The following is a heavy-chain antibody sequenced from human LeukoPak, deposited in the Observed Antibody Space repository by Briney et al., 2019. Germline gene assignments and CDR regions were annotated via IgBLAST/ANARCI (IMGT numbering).Heavy chain of an antibody. J-gene: IGHJ4*02. D-gene: IGHD2/OR15-2a*01. CDR3: TKMVPLRFYDTSGQTY. CDR1: GFSFSSYG. Sequence: GGSLRLSCVASGFSFSSYGMNWVRQAPGKGLEWVAFIQFDGSNIFCGDSVKGRFTVSRDNLQKTLYLQMDGLRAEDTAVYYCTKMVPLRFYDTSGQTYWGQGTLVTVSS. CDR2: IQFDGSNI. V-gene: IGHV3-30*02.